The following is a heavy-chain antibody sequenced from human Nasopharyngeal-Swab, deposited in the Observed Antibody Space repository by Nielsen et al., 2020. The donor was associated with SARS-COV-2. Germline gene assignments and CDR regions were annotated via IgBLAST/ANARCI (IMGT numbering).Heavy chain of an antibody. J-gene: IGHJ4*02. Sequence: ESLKISCAASGFTFSSYSMNWVRQAPGKGLEWVSYISSSSTIYYADSVKGRFTISRDNAKNSLYLQMNSLRAEDTAVYYCAREESGSYYPFFDYWGQGTLVTVSS. V-gene: IGHV3-48*04. CDR3: AREESGSYYPFFDY. CDR2: ISSSSTI. D-gene: IGHD1-26*01. CDR1: GFTFSSYS.